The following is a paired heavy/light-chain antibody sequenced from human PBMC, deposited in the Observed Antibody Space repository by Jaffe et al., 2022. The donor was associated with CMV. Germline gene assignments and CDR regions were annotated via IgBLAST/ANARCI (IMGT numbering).Light chain of an antibody. CDR3: MIWHSSLWV. CDR1: SDIDVGTYR. V-gene: IGLV5-45*03. J-gene: IGLJ3*02. CDR2: YKSDSDK. Sequence: QAVLTQPSSLSASPGASASLTCTLRSDIDVGTYRIYWYQQKPGSPPQYLLRYKSDSDKQLGSGVPSRFSGSKDASANAGILLISGLQSEDEADYYCMIWHSSLWVFGGGTKLTVL.
Heavy chain of an antibody. CDR3: ARERYSGTDDAFDF. CDR1: GYTFLDYY. D-gene: IGHD1-26*01. Sequence: QVQLVQSGAEVKRPGASVKVSCKASGYTFLDYYIHWVRQAPGQGLEWMGWINPNSGGTSYAQRFQGWVTMTRDTSINTAYMDLSGLKSDDTALYYCARERYSGTDDAFDFWGQGTMVTVSS. J-gene: IGHJ3*01. V-gene: IGHV1-2*04. CDR2: INPNSGGT.